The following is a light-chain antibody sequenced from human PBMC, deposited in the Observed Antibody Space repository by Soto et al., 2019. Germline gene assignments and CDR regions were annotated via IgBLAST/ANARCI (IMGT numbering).Light chain of an antibody. V-gene: IGKV1-5*03. J-gene: IGKJ1*01. Sequence: DIHMTQSPSSLSASLGDSFTITCRASQSITIWLGWYQQKPGKAPKLLIYKASSLESGVPSRFSGSGSGTEFTLAISSLQPDDFATYYCQQYHRYSRTFGQGTKVDI. CDR1: QSITIW. CDR2: KAS. CDR3: QQYHRYSRT.